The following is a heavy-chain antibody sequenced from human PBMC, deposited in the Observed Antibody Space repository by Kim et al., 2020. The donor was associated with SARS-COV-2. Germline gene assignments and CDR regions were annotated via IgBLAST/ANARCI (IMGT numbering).Heavy chain of an antibody. D-gene: IGHD1-26*01. CDR1: GFTFSSYS. V-gene: IGHV3-21*01. J-gene: IGHJ4*02. CDR2: ISGSSSYI. Sequence: GGSLRLSCAASGFTFSSYSMNWVRQAPGKGLEWVSSISGSSSYIYYADSVKVRFTISRDNAKNSLYLQMKSLRAEDTAVYYCARVEWELLLGGVDYWGQGSLVSVSS. CDR3: ARVEWELLLGGVDY.